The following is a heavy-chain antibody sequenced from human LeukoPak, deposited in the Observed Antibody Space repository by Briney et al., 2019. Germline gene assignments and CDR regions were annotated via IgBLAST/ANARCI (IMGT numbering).Heavy chain of an antibody. J-gene: IGHJ4*02. Sequence: ASESLSLTCTVSGGSISSSSYYWGWIRQPPGKGLEWIGSIYYSGSTYYNPSLNSRVTISVDTSKNQFSLKLSSVTAEDTAVYYCARLQSSGLVWSVYWGQGTLVTVSS. CDR2: IYYSGST. D-gene: IGHD2-21*01. CDR1: GGSISSSSYY. V-gene: IGHV4-39*01. CDR3: ARLQSSGLVWSVY.